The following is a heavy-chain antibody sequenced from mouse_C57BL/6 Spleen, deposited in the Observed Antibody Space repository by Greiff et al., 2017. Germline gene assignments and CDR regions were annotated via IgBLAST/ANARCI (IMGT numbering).Heavy chain of an antibody. CDR1: GYTFTSYW. Sequence: QVQLQQPGTELVKPGASVKLSCKASGYTFTSYWMHWVKQRAGQGLEWIGNINPSNGGTNYNEKFKSKATLTVDKSSSTAYMQLSILTSEYSAVYYCALSGDYWYFDVWGKGTTVTVSS. J-gene: IGHJ1*03. CDR2: INPSNGGT. CDR3: ALSGDYWYFDV. V-gene: IGHV1-53*01. D-gene: IGHD3-1*01.